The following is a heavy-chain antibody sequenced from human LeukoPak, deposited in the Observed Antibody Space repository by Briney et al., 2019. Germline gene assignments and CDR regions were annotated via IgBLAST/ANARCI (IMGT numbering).Heavy chain of an antibody. Sequence: GGSLRLSCAASGFTFSSYAMSWVRQAPGKGLEWVSGINWNGGSTGYADSVKGRFTISRDNAKNSLYLQMNSLRAEDTALYYCARDDYYGSGSYYNVGAFDIWGQGTMVTVSS. CDR2: INWNGGST. V-gene: IGHV3-20*04. D-gene: IGHD3-10*01. CDR3: ARDDYYGSGSYYNVGAFDI. J-gene: IGHJ3*02. CDR1: GFTFSSYA.